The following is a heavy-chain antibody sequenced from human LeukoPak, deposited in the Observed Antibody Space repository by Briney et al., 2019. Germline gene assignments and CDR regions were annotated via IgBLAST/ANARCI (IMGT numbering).Heavy chain of an antibody. CDR1: GGTFSSYA. J-gene: IGHJ4*02. D-gene: IGHD3-3*01. CDR3: ARDPYYYDFWSGYRD. V-gene: IGHV1-69*05. CDR2: IIPIFGTA. Sequence: SVKVSCKASGGTFSSYAISWVRQAPGQGLEWMGGIIPIFGTANYAQKFQGRVTITTDESTSTAYMELSSLRSEDTAVYYCARDPYYYDFWSGYRDWGQGTLVTVSS.